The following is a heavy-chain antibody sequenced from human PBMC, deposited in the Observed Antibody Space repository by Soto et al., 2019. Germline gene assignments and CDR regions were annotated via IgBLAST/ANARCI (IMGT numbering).Heavy chain of an antibody. D-gene: IGHD1-26*01. J-gene: IGHJ4*02. Sequence: QVKLVQSGAEVKKPGASVKVSCKAFGYTFTSYGITWVRQAPGQGLEWMGWISTSHGYTSHAQKVQGRVTMTRDTATSTAYMELRSLRADDTAVYYCVKDRDLSGSRAGHRGQGSRVTVSS. V-gene: IGHV1-18*01. CDR2: ISTSHGYT. CDR3: VKDRDLSGSRAGH. CDR1: GYTFTSYG.